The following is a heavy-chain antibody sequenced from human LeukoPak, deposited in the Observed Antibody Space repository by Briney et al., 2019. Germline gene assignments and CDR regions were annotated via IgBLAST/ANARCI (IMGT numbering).Heavy chain of an antibody. D-gene: IGHD3-10*02. V-gene: IGHV3-7*01. J-gene: IGHJ6*04. CDR2: IKHDATEK. CDR1: GFTFSSYW. CDR3: AELGITMIGGV. Sequence: GGSLRLSCTASGFTFSSYWMTWVRQAPGKGLEWVANIKHDATEKYYLDSVRGRFSISRDNAKNSLYLQMNSLRAEDTAVYYCAELGITMIGGVWGKGTTVTISS.